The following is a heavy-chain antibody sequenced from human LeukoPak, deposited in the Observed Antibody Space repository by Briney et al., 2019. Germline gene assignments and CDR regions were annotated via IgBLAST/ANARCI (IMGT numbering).Heavy chain of an antibody. CDR1: GYTFTSYD. J-gene: IGHJ4*02. CDR2: MNPNSGNT. Sequence: ASVKVSCKASGYTFTSYDINWVRQATGHGLEWMGWMNPNSGNTGKTQKFQGRVTMTRNTSISTAYMELSSLRSEDTAVYYGARDPIAASGYWGQGTLVTVSS. V-gene: IGHV1-8*01. D-gene: IGHD6-13*01. CDR3: ARDPIAASGY.